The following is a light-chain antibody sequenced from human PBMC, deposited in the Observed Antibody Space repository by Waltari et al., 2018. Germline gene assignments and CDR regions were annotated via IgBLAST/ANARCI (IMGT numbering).Light chain of an antibody. CDR1: SSDVGGYNY. CDR2: EVT. J-gene: IGLJ2*01. V-gene: IGLV2-14*01. CDR3: SSYTSSSTRV. Sequence: QSALTQPASVSGSPGQSITISCSGTSSDVGGYNYVSWYQHHPGKAPKLMCYEVTYRPSGVSDRFSGSKSGNTASLTISGLQAEDEADYYCSSYTSSSTRVFGGGTKVTVL.